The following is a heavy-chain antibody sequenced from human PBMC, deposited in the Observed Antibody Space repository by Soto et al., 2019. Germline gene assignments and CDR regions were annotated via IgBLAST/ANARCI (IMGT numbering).Heavy chain of an antibody. D-gene: IGHD1-26*01. Sequence: PGGSLRLSCAASGFTFSSYSMNWVRQAPGKGLEWVSYISSSSSTIYYADSVKGRFTISRDNAKNSLYLQMNSLRAEDTAVYYCARDSEGAPTADYYMDVWGKGTTVTVSS. CDR1: GFTFSSYS. CDR2: ISSSSSTI. V-gene: IGHV3-48*01. J-gene: IGHJ6*03. CDR3: ARDSEGAPTADYYMDV.